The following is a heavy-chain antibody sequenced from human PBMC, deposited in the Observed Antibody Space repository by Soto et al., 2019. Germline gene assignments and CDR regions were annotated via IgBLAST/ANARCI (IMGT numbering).Heavy chain of an antibody. J-gene: IGHJ6*02. Sequence: GASVKVSCKASGYTFTGYYMHWVRQAPGQGLEWMGWINPNSGGTNYAQKFQGWVTMTRDTSISTAYMELSRLRSDDTAVYYCARGPDIVVVPAAMLVDYGMDVWGQGTTVTVSS. CDR1: GYTFTGYY. CDR2: INPNSGGT. CDR3: ARGPDIVVVPAAMLVDYGMDV. V-gene: IGHV1-2*04. D-gene: IGHD2-2*01.